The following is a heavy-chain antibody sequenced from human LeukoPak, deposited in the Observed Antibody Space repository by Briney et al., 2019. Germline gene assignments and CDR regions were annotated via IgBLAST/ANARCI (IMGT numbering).Heavy chain of an antibody. D-gene: IGHD6-13*01. V-gene: IGHV1-46*01. Sequence: ASVKVSCKASGGTFSSYALSWVRQPPGQGLEWMGIINPSGGSTSYAQKFQGRVTMARDTSTSTVYMELSSLRSEDTAVYYCARGDSSDYWGQGTLVTVSS. CDR2: INPSGGST. J-gene: IGHJ4*02. CDR1: GGTFSSYA. CDR3: ARGDSSDY.